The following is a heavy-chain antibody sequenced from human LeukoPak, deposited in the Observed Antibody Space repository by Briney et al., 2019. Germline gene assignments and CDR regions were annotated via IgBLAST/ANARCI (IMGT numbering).Heavy chain of an antibody. V-gene: IGHV4-59*11. CDR1: GVSISSHC. J-gene: IGHJ4*02. CDR2: IYYTGST. CDR3: ASAGNPNYFDF. Sequence: SETLSLTCTVSGVSISSHCWSWIRQSPGKGLEWIGNIYYTGSTNYNPSLKSRVAISIDTSKNQFSLTLHSVTAADAPVYYCASAGNPNYFDFWGQGPLVTVSS.